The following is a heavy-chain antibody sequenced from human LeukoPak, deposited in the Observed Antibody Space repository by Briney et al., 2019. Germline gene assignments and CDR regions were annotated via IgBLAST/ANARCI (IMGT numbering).Heavy chain of an antibody. Sequence: PSETLSLTCAVYGGSFSGYYWSWIRQPPGKGLEWIGEINHSGSTNYNPSLKSRVTISVDTSKNQFSLKLSSVTAADTAVYYCARASGAIETFMVRGVILGSWFDPWGQGTLVTVSS. CDR3: ARASGAIETFMVRGVILGSWFDP. CDR2: INHSGST. D-gene: IGHD3-10*01. V-gene: IGHV4-34*01. CDR1: GGSFSGYY. J-gene: IGHJ5*02.